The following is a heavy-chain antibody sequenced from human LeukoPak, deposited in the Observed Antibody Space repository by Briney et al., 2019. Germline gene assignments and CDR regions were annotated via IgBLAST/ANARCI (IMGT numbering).Heavy chain of an antibody. J-gene: IGHJ3*02. CDR1: GDSISRHY. V-gene: IGHV4-59*08. CDR2: ISYSGST. Sequence: PSETLSLTCSVSGDSISRHYWSWLRQPPGKGLEWIGYISYSGSTRYNPSFQSRVTISMEISKTHFSLKLTSVTAADTAVYYCTRLLNNDNAGDPDTFDIWGPGTMVTVSS. CDR3: TRLLNNDNAGDPDTFDI. D-gene: IGHD4-17*01.